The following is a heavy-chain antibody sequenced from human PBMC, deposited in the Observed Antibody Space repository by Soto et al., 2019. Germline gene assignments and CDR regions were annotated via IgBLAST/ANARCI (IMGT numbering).Heavy chain of an antibody. CDR3: AKGYRYDSSGYYLDY. D-gene: IGHD3-22*01. CDR2: ISGSGGST. CDR1: GFTFSSYA. J-gene: IGHJ4*02. V-gene: IGHV3-23*01. Sequence: PGGSLRLSCAASGFTFSSYAMSWVRQAPGKGLEWVSAISGSGGSTYYADSVKGRFTISRDNSKNTLYLQMNSLRAEDTAVYYCAKGYRYDSSGYYLDYWGQGTLVTVSS.